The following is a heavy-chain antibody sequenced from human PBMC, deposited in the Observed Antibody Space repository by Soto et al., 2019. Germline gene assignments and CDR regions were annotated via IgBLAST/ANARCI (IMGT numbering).Heavy chain of an antibody. CDR3: AKGQVPSFSYSSSWYYFDY. J-gene: IGHJ4*02. D-gene: IGHD6-13*01. CDR2: ISGSGGST. Sequence: GGSLRLSCAASGFTFSSYAMSWVRQAPGKGLEWVSAISGSGGSTYYADSVKGRFTISRDNSKNTLYLQMNSLRAEDTAVYYCAKGQVPSFSYSSSWYYFDYWGQGTLVTVSS. V-gene: IGHV3-23*01. CDR1: GFTFSSYA.